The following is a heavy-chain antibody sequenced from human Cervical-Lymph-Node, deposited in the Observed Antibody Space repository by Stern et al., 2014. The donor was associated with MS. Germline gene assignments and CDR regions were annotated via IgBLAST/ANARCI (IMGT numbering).Heavy chain of an antibody. CDR3: ARDFGGNDDQ. CDR2: MNEDGSTV. J-gene: IGHJ4*02. Sequence: VQLQESGGGLVQPGGSLRLSCAVSGSPLSRYWMHWVRQAPGKGLAWVSRMNEDGSTVNYAGSVRGRFTISRDLAKNTLYLQMNSLRADDTAIYYCARDFGGNDDQWGQGTLVTVSS. V-gene: IGHV3-74*01. D-gene: IGHD4-23*01. CDR1: GSPLSRYW.